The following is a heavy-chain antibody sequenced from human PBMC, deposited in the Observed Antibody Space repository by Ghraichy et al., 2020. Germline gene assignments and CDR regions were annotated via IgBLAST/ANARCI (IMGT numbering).Heavy chain of an antibody. Sequence: SESLSLTCSVAGGFISGSSYHWGWVRQSPGERLEWIGSVYETGYTYYNPSLKSRISISVDTSKNQFSLKVNSVTAADAAVYHCVRSGSGSFYLNWFFDTWGQGALVTVSS. CDR2: VYETGYT. V-gene: IGHV4-39*01. D-gene: IGHD1-26*01. CDR1: GGFISGSSYH. CDR3: VRSGSGSFYLNWFFDT. J-gene: IGHJ5*02.